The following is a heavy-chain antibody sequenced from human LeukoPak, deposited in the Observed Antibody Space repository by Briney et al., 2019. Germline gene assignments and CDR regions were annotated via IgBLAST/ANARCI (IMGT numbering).Heavy chain of an antibody. V-gene: IGHV3-15*01. D-gene: IGHD2-8*01. CDR2: VKSKTDGGTI. J-gene: IGHJ4*02. Sequence: GGSLRLSCVASGFTFSNAWMTWVRQAPGKGLEWGGRVKSKTDGGTIDYAAPVKGRFTISRDDSKNTLYLQMNSLKTEDTAVYYCSTSTSIVLMVYASFDYWGQGTLVTVSS. CDR3: STSTSIVLMVYASFDY. CDR1: GFTFSNAW.